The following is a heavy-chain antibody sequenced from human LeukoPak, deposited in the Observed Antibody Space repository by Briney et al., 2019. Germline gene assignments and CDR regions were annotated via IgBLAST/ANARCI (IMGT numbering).Heavy chain of an antibody. V-gene: IGHV4-59*01. Sequence: SETLSLTCTVSGGSISSYYWSWIRQPPGKGLEWIGYIYYSGSTNYNPSLKSRVTISVDTTKNQFSLKLSSVTAADTAVYYCARSRVIAAAGNFDYWGQGTLVPVSS. CDR3: ARSRVIAAAGNFDY. CDR2: IYYSGST. CDR1: GGSISSYY. J-gene: IGHJ4*02. D-gene: IGHD6-13*01.